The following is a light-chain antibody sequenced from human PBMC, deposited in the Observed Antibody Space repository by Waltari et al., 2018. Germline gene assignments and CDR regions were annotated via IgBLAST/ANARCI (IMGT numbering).Light chain of an antibody. J-gene: IGLJ1*01. V-gene: IGLV2-8*01. Sequence: QSALTQPPSASGSPGQSVAISCTGTSSDVVTYNYVSWYQQHPGKAPKLVIYDVSKRPSGVPDRFSGSKSGNMASLTLSGLQAEDEADYYCSSFAASNTYVFGTGTKVTVL. CDR2: DVS. CDR1: SSDVVTYNY. CDR3: SSFAASNTYV.